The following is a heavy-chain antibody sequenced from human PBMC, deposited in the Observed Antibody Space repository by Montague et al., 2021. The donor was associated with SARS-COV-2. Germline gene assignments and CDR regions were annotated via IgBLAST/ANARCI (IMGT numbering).Heavy chain of an antibody. V-gene: IGHV4-39*01. J-gene: IGHJ4*02. CDR2: IYYSGST. CDR3: ARHGWGWLRLLRPFDY. D-gene: IGHD5-12*01. CDR1: GGSISSSTYY. Sequence: SETLSLTCTVSGGSISSSTYYWGWIRQPPGKGLEWIGSIYYSGSTYYNPSLKSRVTISVDTSKNQFSLKLSSVTAADTAVYYCARHGWGWLRLLRPFDYWGQGTLSPSPQ.